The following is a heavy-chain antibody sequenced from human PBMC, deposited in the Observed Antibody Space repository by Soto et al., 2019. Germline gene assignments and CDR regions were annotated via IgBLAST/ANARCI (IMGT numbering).Heavy chain of an antibody. CDR1: GGTFSSYA. CDR2: IIPIFGTA. CDR3: ARXEGDFWSGLVYYYGMDV. Sequence: SVKVSCKASGGTFSSYAISWVRQAPGQGLEWMGGIIPIFGTANYAQKFQGRVTITADESTSTAYMELSSLRSEDTAVYYCARXEGDFWSGLVYYYGMDVWGQGTTVTVSS. V-gene: IGHV1-69*13. D-gene: IGHD3-3*01. J-gene: IGHJ6*02.